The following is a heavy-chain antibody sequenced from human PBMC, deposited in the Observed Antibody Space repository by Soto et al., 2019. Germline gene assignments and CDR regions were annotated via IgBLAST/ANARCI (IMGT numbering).Heavy chain of an antibody. Sequence: QVQLQQWGAGLLKPSETLSLTCAVYGGSVSSGSYYRSWIRQPPGTGLEWIGEMSHSGGTHFNPSLKSRVTISVDTSKNQFSLKMSSVTAADTSLYYCARVERGTATTVVDAFDIWGPGTMVTVSS. CDR2: MSHSGGT. D-gene: IGHD1-1*01. V-gene: IGHV4-34*01. CDR3: ARVERGTATTVVDAFDI. J-gene: IGHJ3*02. CDR1: GGSVSSGSYY.